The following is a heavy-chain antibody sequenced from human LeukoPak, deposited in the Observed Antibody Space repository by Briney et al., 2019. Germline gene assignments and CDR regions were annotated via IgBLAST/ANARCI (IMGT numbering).Heavy chain of an antibody. CDR3: ARVGDGYYYDSSGYYYVAFDP. CDR1: GGSISSYY. Sequence: SETLSLTCTVSGGSISSYYWSWIRQPPGRGLEWIGYIYYSGSTNYNPSLTSRVTISVDTSKNQFSLKLSSVTAADTAVYYCARVGDGYYYDSSGYYYVAFDPWGQGTLVTVSS. CDR2: IYYSGST. V-gene: IGHV4-59*08. J-gene: IGHJ5*02. D-gene: IGHD3-22*01.